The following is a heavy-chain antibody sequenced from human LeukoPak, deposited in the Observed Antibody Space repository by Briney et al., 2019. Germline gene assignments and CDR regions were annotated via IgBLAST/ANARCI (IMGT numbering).Heavy chain of an antibody. D-gene: IGHD6-13*01. CDR3: ARGSSWFTFDY. CDR1: GYSISSGYY. V-gene: IGHV4-38-2*02. Sequence: PSETLSLTCTVSGYSISSGYYWGWIRQPPGKGLEWIGSIYHSGSTYYNPSLKSRVTISVDTSKNQFSLKLSSVTAADTAVYCCARGSSWFTFDYWGQGTLVTVSS. J-gene: IGHJ4*02. CDR2: IYHSGST.